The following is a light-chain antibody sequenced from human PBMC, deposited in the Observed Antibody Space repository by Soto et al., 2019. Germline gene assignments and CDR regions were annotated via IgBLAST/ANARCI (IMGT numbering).Light chain of an antibody. J-gene: IGKJ1*01. Sequence: VLTQSAATLSVSPGERVTLSCRASQSVDINLAWYQQKPGQAPRLLIYGASTRATDMSGTFSGRGSGTEFTLTISNVRPEDFAVYYCQQYRSWPRTFGQGTKVDIK. CDR1: QSVDIN. CDR3: QQYRSWPRT. CDR2: GAS. V-gene: IGKV3-15*01.